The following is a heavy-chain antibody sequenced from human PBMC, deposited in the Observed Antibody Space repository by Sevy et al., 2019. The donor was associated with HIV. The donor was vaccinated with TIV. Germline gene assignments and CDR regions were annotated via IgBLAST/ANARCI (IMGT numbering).Heavy chain of an antibody. CDR3: TRGEVQLWPSGFDY. CDR1: GDSISSYY. J-gene: IGHJ4*02. V-gene: IGHV4-4*07. CDR2: IYTSGRT. D-gene: IGHD1-1*01. Sequence: SEALSLTCTVSGDSISSYYWSWIRQPAGKGLEWIGRIYTSGRTNYNPSLKSRVTMSVDTSKNQFSLKLRSVTAADTAVYFCTRGEVQLWPSGFDYWGQGTLVTVSS.